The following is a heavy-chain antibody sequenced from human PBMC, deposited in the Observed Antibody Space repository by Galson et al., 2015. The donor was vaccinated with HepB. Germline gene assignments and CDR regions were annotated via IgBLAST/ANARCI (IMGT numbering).Heavy chain of an antibody. CDR2: ISSSSSAI. J-gene: IGHJ1*01. D-gene: IGHD6-25*01. CDR1: GFTFTRYS. V-gene: IGHV3-48*04. Sequence: SLRLSCAASGFTFTRYSINWVRQAPGKGLEWLSYISSSSSAIYYADSVKGRVTISRDNAKNSLYLQMNSLRVEDTAVYYCARDRPPAIAAADSFQHWGQGTLVSVSS. CDR3: ARDRPPAIAAADSFQH.